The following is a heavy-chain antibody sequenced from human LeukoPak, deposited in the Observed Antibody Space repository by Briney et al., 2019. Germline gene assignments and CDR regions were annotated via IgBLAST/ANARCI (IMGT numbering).Heavy chain of an antibody. D-gene: IGHD3-10*01. CDR3: ARVHRGESDY. CDR1: GYSFIAYG. CDR2: ISVYNGNT. Sequence: ASVKVSCKASGYSFIAYGISSVRRAPGQGLEWMGWISVYNGNTNYAQNLQGRVTMTTDTSTSTTYMELRSLRSDDTAVYYCARVHRGESDYWGQGTLVTVSS. J-gene: IGHJ4*02. V-gene: IGHV1-18*01.